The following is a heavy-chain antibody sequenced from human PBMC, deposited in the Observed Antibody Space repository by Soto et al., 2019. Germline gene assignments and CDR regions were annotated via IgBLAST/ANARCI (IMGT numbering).Heavy chain of an antibody. D-gene: IGHD3-3*01. Sequence: WASVKVSCKASGYTFTSYGISWVRQAPGQGLEWMGWISAYNGNTNYAQKLQGRVTMTTDTSTSTAYMELRSLRSDDTAVYYCARGGLRFLEWPTEGFDYWGQGTLVTVSS. CDR3: ARGGLRFLEWPTEGFDY. CDR1: GYTFTSYG. CDR2: ISAYNGNT. J-gene: IGHJ4*02. V-gene: IGHV1-18*04.